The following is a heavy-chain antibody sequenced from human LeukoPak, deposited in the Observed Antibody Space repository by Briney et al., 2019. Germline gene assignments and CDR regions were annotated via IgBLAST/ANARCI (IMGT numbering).Heavy chain of an antibody. D-gene: IGHD2-8*01. V-gene: IGHV4-34*01. CDR2: INHSGST. CDR1: GGSFSGYY. CDR3: ARFWSGVDYLDY. Sequence: TSETLSLTCAVYGGSFSGYYWSWIRQPPGKGLEWIGEINHSGSTNYNPSLKSRVTISVDTSKNQFSLKLSSVTAADTAVYYCARFWSGVDYLDYWGRGTLVTVSS. J-gene: IGHJ4*02.